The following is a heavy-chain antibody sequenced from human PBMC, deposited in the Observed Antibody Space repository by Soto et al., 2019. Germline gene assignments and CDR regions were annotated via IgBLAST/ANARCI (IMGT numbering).Heavy chain of an antibody. D-gene: IGHD6-19*01. V-gene: IGHV3-33*01. CDR2: IWYDGSNK. J-gene: IGHJ6*01. Sequence: PGWSLRLSCAASGFTFSSYGMHWVRQAPGKGLEWVAVIWYDGSNKYYADSVKGRFTISRDNSKNTLYLQMNSLRAADTAVYYCESLYSRGRRPYYYVIDVWGHVIAGTVSS. CDR3: ESLYSRGRRPYYYVIDV. CDR1: GFTFSSYG.